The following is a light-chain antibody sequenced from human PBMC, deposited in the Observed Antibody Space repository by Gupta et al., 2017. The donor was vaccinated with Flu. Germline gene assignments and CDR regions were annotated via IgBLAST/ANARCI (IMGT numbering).Light chain of an antibody. CDR2: GAS. V-gene: IGKV3-20*01. CDR3: QQYGSSPYT. J-gene: IGKJ2*01. CDR1: QSVSSSY. Sequence: GTLSLAPGERATLSCRASQSVSSSYLAWYQQKPGQAPRLLIYGASSRATGIPDRFSGSGSGTDFTLTISRLEPEDFAVYYCQQYGSSPYTFGQGTKLEIK.